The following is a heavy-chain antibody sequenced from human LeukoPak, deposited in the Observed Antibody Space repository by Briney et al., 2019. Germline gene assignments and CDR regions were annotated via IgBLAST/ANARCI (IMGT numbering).Heavy chain of an antibody. D-gene: IGHD6-13*01. CDR1: GGSFSGYY. CDR3: ARGYGIAAAGYRH. V-gene: IGHV4-34*01. J-gene: IGHJ1*01. CDR2: INHSGST. Sequence: SETLSLTCAVYGGSFSGYYWSWIRQPPVKGLEWIGEINHSGSTNYNPSLKSRVTISVDTSKNQFSLKLSSVTAADTAVYYCARGYGIAAAGYRHWGQGTLVTVSS.